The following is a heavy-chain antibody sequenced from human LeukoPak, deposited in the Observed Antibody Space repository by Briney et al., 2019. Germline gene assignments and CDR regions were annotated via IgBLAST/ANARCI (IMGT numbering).Heavy chain of an antibody. J-gene: IGHJ4*02. D-gene: IGHD4-17*01. Sequence: ASVKVSCKASGYTFTSYYMHWVRQAPGQGLEWMGIINPSGGSTSYAQKFQGRVTMTRDTSTSTVYMELSSLRSEDTAVYYCARGSGDYVASYCFDYWGQGTLVTVSS. CDR3: ARGSGDYVASYCFDY. CDR2: INPSGGST. V-gene: IGHV1-46*01. CDR1: GYTFTSYY.